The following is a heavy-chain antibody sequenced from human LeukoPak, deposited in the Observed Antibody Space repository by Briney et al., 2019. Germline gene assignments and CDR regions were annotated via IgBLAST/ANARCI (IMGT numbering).Heavy chain of an antibody. CDR1: GGSISSYY. J-gene: IGHJ4*02. CDR2: IYNSGST. D-gene: IGHD5-18*01. Sequence: PSETLSLTCTVSGGSISSYYWSWVRQPPGKGLEYIGYIYNSGSTNYNPSLKSRVTVSVGTSKNQFSLKLRSVTAADTAVYYCARARPDTAMAVDYWGQGTLVTVSS. V-gene: IGHV4-59*01. CDR3: ARARPDTAMAVDY.